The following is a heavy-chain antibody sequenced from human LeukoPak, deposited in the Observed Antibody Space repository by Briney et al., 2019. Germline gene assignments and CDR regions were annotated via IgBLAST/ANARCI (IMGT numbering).Heavy chain of an antibody. Sequence: SETLSLTCAVYGGSFSGYYWSWIRQPPGKGLEWIGEINHSGSTKYNPSLKSRVTISVDTSKNQFSLKLSSVTAADTAVYYCARGKGVVPAAPFYYYYYYMDVWGKGTTVTVSS. CDR1: GGSFSGYY. CDR2: INHSGST. CDR3: ARGKGVVPAAPFYYYYYYMDV. D-gene: IGHD2-2*01. V-gene: IGHV4-34*01. J-gene: IGHJ6*03.